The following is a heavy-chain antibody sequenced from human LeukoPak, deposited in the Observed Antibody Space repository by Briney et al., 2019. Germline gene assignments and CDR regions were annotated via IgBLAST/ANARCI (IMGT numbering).Heavy chain of an antibody. J-gene: IGHJ3*02. CDR2: IYHSGST. CDR1: GYSISSGYY. CDR3: ATSRGTWHAFDI. Sequence: SETLSLTCAVSGYSISSGYYWGRIRQPPGKGLEWIGSIYHSGSTYYNPSLKSRVTISVDTSKNQFSLKLSSVTAADTAVYYCATSRGTWHAFDIWGQGTMVTVSS. D-gene: IGHD3-16*01. V-gene: IGHV4-38-2*01.